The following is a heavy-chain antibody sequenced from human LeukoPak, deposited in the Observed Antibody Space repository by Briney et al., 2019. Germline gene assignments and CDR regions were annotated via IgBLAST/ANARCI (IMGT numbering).Heavy chain of an antibody. J-gene: IGHJ4*02. D-gene: IGHD2-21*01. CDR3: ARVPPFFCGADCHHYYFDY. CDR1: GYTFTSYG. V-gene: IGHV1-18*01. CDR2: ISAYNGNT. Sequence: ASVKVSCKASGYTFTSYGISWVRQAPGQGLEWMGWISAYNGNTNYVQKLQGRVTMTTDTSTSTAYMELRSLRSDDTAVYFCARVPPFFCGADCHHYYFDYWGQGTLVTVSS.